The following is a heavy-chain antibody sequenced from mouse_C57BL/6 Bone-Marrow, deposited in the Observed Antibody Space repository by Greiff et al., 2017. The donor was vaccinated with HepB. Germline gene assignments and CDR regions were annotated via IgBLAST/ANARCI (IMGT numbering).Heavy chain of an antibody. Sequence: VQLKESGGGLTQPGGSLSLSCAASGFTFTDYYMSWVRQPPGKALEWLGFIRNKANGYTTEYSASVKGRFTISRDNSQSILYLQMNALRAEDSATYYCARYGYYGSSLYWYFDVWGTGTTVTVSS. J-gene: IGHJ1*03. CDR1: GFTFTDYY. CDR2: IRNKANGYTT. V-gene: IGHV7-3*01. CDR3: ARYGYYGSSLYWYFDV. D-gene: IGHD1-1*01.